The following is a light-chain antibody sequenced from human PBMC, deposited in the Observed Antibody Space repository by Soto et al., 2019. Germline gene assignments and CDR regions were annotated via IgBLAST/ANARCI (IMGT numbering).Light chain of an antibody. CDR3: QQYNNWWT. V-gene: IGKV3-15*01. CDR2: GAS. CDR1: QSVSSN. Sequence: EIVMTQSPATLSVSPGERATLSCRASQSVSSNLAWYQQKPGQAPRLLIYGASTRDTGIPARFSGSGSGTEFTLTISSLQSEDFAVYYCQQYNNWWTFGQRTKVEIK. J-gene: IGKJ1*01.